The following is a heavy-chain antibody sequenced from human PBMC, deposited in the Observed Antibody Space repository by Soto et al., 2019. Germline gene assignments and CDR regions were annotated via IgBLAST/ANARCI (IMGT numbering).Heavy chain of an antibody. D-gene: IGHD6-13*01. CDR3: ARDFEEVGYTGFDP. CDR2: ISYDGSNK. Sequence: PGGSLRLSCAASGFTFSSYAMHWVRQAPGKGLEWVAVISYDGSNKYYADSVKGRFTISRDNSKNTLYLQMNSLRAEDTAVYYCARDFEEVGYTGFDPWGQGTLVTVSS. J-gene: IGHJ5*02. CDR1: GFTFSSYA. V-gene: IGHV3-30-3*01.